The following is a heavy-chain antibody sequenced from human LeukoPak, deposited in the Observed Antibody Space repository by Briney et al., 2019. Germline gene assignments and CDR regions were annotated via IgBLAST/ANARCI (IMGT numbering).Heavy chain of an antibody. Sequence: ASVKVFCKASGYTFNSYGISWVPQATGQGLEWIGWISAYNGNTNYAQKLQGRVTMTTDTSTSTAYMELRSLRSDDTAVYYCARGRRGIVGTTAAFDIWGQGTMVTVSS. V-gene: IGHV1-18*01. CDR3: ARGRRGIVGTTAAFDI. CDR1: GYTFNSYG. J-gene: IGHJ3*02. CDR2: ISAYNGNT. D-gene: IGHD1-1*01.